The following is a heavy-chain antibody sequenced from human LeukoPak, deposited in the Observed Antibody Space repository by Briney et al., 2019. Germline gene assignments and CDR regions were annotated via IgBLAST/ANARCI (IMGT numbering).Heavy chain of an antibody. CDR3: TKDWSAAY. CDR2: ISPDGSDT. V-gene: IGHV3-23*01. Sequence: PGGSLRLSCAASGFTFTNYPMTWVRQAPGKGLEWVLAISPDGSDTKYADSVKGRSTISRDNSKNTLFLQMNSLRVEDTAVYYCTKDWSAAYWGQGTLVTVSS. CDR1: GFTFTNYP. D-gene: IGHD2-15*01. J-gene: IGHJ4*02.